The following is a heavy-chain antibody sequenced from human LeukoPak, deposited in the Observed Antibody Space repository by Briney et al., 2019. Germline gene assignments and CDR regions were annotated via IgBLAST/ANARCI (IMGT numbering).Heavy chain of an antibody. CDR3: ARRNILSGYYHFDY. D-gene: IGHD3-9*01. J-gene: IGHJ4*01. CDR1: GVSITSINYY. Sequence: SEALSLTCTVSGVSITSINYYWAWIRQPPGKGLEWIGCLSSGGPTYNNPSLESRTSISADTSSNQLFLKLTSVAAADTAVYFCARRNILSGYYHFDYWGHGTPVTVSS. CDR2: LSSGGPT. V-gene: IGHV4-39*01.